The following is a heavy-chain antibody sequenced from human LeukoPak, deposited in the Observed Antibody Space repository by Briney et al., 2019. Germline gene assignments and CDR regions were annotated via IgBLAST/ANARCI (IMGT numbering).Heavy chain of an antibody. CDR1: GGTFSTYA. CDR3: AREPPVPDSSGDYYYYYMDV. Sequence: SVKVSCKASGGTFSTYAISWVRQAPGQGLEWMGGIIPFFGTANYAQKFQGRVTITAGESTSTAYMELSSLRSEDTAVYYCAREPPVPDSSGDYYYYYMDVWGKGTTVTVSS. J-gene: IGHJ6*03. V-gene: IGHV1-69*13. D-gene: IGHD3-22*01. CDR2: IIPFFGTA.